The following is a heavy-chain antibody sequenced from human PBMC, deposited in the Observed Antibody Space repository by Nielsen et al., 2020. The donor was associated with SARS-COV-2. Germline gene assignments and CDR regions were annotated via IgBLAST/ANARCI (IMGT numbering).Heavy chain of an antibody. J-gene: IGHJ4*02. Sequence: GGSLRLSCAASGFTFSNAWMSWVRQAPGKGLEWVGRIKSKTDGGTTDYAAPVKGRFTISRDDSKNTLYLQMNSLKTEDTAVYYCTTSAYSSSWEDLFYFDYWGQGTLVTVSS. D-gene: IGHD6-13*01. CDR3: TTSAYSSSWEDLFYFDY. V-gene: IGHV3-15*01. CDR2: IKSKTDGGTT. CDR1: GFTFSNAW.